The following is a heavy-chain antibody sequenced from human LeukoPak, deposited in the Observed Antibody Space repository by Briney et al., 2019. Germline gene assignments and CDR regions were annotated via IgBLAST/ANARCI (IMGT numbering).Heavy chain of an antibody. CDR1: GGTFSSYA. J-gene: IGHJ4*02. CDR3: ARGGDGDYGLADY. V-gene: IGHV1-69*01. D-gene: IGHD4-17*01. CDR2: IIPIFGTA. Sequence: SVKVSCKASGGTFSSYAISWVRQAPGQGLEWMGGIIPIFGTANYAQKFQGRVTIAADESTSTAYMELSSLRSEDTAVYYCARGGDGDYGLADYWGQGTLVTVSS.